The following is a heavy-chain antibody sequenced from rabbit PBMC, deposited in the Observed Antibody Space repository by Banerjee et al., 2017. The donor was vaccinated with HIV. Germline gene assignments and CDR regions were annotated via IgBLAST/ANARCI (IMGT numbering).Heavy chain of an antibody. V-gene: IGHV1S40*01. Sequence: QSLEESGGGLVQPEGSLTLTCTASGFSFSSIYYMCWVRQAPGKGLEWIACIDAGGSGNTYYATWAKGRFTISRTSATTVTLQMTNLTGADTATYFCARDGYAGSAYVAYTLWGPGTLVTVS. J-gene: IGHJ4*01. D-gene: IGHD4-2*01. CDR2: IDAGGSGNT. CDR3: ARDGYAGSAYVAYTL. CDR1: GFSFSSIYY.